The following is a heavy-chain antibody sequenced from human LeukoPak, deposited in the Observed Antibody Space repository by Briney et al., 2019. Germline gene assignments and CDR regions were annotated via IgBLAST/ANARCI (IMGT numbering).Heavy chain of an antibody. D-gene: IGHD6-6*01. CDR3: ARDPVPRIYSSSSSFDY. V-gene: IGHV3-30-3*01. CDR1: GFTFSSYA. J-gene: IGHJ4*02. Sequence: PGGSLRLSCAASGFTFSSYAMHWVRQAPGKGLEWVAVISYDGSNKYYADSVKGRFTISRDNSKNTLYLQMNSLRAEDTAVYYCARDPVPRIYSSSSSFDYWGQGTLVTVSS. CDR2: ISYDGSNK.